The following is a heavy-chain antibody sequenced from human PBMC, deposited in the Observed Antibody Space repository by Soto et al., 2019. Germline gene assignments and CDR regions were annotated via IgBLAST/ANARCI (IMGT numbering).Heavy chain of an antibody. V-gene: IGHV4-30-2*02. CDR3: TKLPWADYGGIFDP. Sequence: SETLSLTCAVSGGSISSGGYSWSWIRQPPGKGLEWIGYIYHSGSTYYNQSLKNRVTISVDTSKNQFSLKLSSVTAADTAAYYCTKLPWADYGGIFDPWGQGTLVTVSS. CDR1: GGSISSGGYS. J-gene: IGHJ5*02. D-gene: IGHD4-17*01. CDR2: IYHSGST.